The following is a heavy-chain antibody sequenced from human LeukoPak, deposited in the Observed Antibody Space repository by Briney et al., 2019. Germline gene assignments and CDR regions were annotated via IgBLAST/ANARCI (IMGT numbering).Heavy chain of an antibody. CDR2: IYYSGST. CDR1: GGSISSSSYY. CDR3: ARARNSYYYDSSGLFDY. V-gene: IGHV4-61*05. J-gene: IGHJ4*02. Sequence: SETLSLTCTVSGGSISSSSYYWGWIRQPPGKGLEWIGYIYYSGSTNYNPSLKSRVTISVDTSKNQFSLKLSSVTAADTAVYYCARARNSYYYDSSGLFDYWGQGTLVTVSS. D-gene: IGHD3-22*01.